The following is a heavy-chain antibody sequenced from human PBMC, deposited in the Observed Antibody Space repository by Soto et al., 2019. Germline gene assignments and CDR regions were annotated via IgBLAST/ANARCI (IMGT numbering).Heavy chain of an antibody. J-gene: IGHJ5*02. V-gene: IGHV1-24*01. CDR3: ATGEYSSSSTGSWFNP. CDR1: EYTLNELS. CDR2: FDPEDGET. D-gene: IGHD6-6*01. Sequence: ALVKVSCKFSEYTLNELSMHWVRQAPGKGLEWMGGFDPEDGETIYAQKFQGRVTMTEDTSTDTAYMELSSLRSEDTAVYYCATGEYSSSSTGSWFNPWGQGTLVTVSS.